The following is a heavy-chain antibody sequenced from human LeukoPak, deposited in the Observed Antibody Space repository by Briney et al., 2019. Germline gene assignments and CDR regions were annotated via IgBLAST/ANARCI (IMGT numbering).Heavy chain of an antibody. J-gene: IGHJ4*02. D-gene: IGHD3-22*01. Sequence: GGSLRLSCAASGFTFSNAWMSWVRQAPGKGLEWVGRIKSKTDGGTTDYAAPVKGRFTISRDDSKNTLYLQMNSLKTEDTAVYYCTPEAITMIVVVITRHWGQGTLVTVSS. CDR3: TPEAITMIVVVITRH. V-gene: IGHV3-15*01. CDR1: GFTFSNAW. CDR2: IKSKTDGGTT.